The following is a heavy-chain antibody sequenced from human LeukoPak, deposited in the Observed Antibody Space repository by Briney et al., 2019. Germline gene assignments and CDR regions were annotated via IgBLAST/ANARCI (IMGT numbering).Heavy chain of an antibody. D-gene: IGHD2/OR15-2a*01. J-gene: IGHJ4*02. CDR2: INHSGST. Sequence: SGTLSLTCAVSGGSISSSNWWSWVRQPPGKGLEWIGEINHSGSTNYNPSLKSRVTISVDTSKNQFSLKLSSVTAADTAVYYCARGSMASDYWGQGTLVTVSS. CDR3: ARGSMASDY. CDR1: GGSISSSNW. V-gene: IGHV4-4*02.